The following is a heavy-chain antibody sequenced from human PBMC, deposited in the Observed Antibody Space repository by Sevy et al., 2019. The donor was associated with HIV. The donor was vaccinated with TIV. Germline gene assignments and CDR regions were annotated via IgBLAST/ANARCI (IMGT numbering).Heavy chain of an antibody. D-gene: IGHD2-15*01. J-gene: IGHJ6*02. CDR2: ISSSSSYI. Sequence: GGSLRLSCAASGFTFSSYSMNWVRQAPGKGLEWVSSISSSSSYIYYADSVKGRFTISRDNAKNTLYLQMNSLRAEDTAVYYCASDPCSGGSCYSLVPGGYYSGMDVWGQGTTVTVSS. CDR1: GFTFSSYS. CDR3: ASDPCSGGSCYSLVPGGYYSGMDV. V-gene: IGHV3-21*01.